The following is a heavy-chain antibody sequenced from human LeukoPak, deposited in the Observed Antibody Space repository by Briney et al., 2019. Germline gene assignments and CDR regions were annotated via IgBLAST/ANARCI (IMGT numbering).Heavy chain of an antibody. V-gene: IGHV4-39*01. D-gene: IGHD6-13*01. Sequence: PSETLSLTCTVSGGSISSSSYYWGWIRQPPGKGLEWNGSIYYSGSTYYNPSLKSRVTISVDTSKNQFSLKLSSVTAADTAVYYCARTLGIAATHWFDPWGQGTLVTVSS. CDR3: ARTLGIAATHWFDP. J-gene: IGHJ5*02. CDR1: GGSISSSSYY. CDR2: IYYSGST.